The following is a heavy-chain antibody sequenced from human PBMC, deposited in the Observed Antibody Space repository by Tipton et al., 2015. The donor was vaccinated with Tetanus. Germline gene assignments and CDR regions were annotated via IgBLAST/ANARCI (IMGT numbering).Heavy chain of an antibody. CDR2: IYPGGSDT. J-gene: IGHJ4*02. CDR1: GYIFTNYW. D-gene: IGHD3-3*01. Sequence: VQLVQSGGEVKKPGESLKISCKGSGYIFTNYWIGWVRQKPGKGLEWMGIIYPGGSDTRYSPSFQVQVTISVDKSINTAYLQWSSLKASDTSMFYCARAHCSDGVCNFDFWGQGALVTVAS. CDR3: ARAHCSDGVCNFDF. V-gene: IGHV5-51*01.